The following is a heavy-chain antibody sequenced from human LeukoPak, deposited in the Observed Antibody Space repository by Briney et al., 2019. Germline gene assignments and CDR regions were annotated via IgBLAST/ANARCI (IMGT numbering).Heavy chain of an antibody. CDR1: GFTVGNNY. CDR3: TTGRYTGFDY. Sequence: GGSLRLSCTVSGFTVGNNYMSWVRQAPGKGLEWVGRIKSKTDGGTTDYAARVKGRFTISRDDSKNTLYLQMNSLKTEDRAVYSSTTGRYTGFDYWGQGTLVTVSS. CDR2: IKSKTDGGTT. J-gene: IGHJ4*02. V-gene: IGHV3-15*01. D-gene: IGHD5-24*01.